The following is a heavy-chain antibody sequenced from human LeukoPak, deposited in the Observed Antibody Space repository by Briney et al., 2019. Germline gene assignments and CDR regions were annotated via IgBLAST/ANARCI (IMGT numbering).Heavy chain of an antibody. V-gene: IGHV3-64D*06. D-gene: IGHD6-19*01. J-gene: IGHJ4*02. CDR1: GFTLDRFS. CDR3: VNQISGWVY. Sequence: AGSLTLSCSASGFTLDRFSMHWVRQAPGKGLEYLSGIGSNGRSTHNADSVKGRFTISTDNSKNTLFLQMTSLRAEDTAVYYCVNQISGWVYWGQGTLVTVSS. CDR2: IGSNGRST.